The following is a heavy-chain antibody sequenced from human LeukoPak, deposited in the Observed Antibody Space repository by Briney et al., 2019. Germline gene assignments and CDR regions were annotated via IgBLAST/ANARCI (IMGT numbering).Heavy chain of an antibody. V-gene: IGHV3-7*01. CDR1: GFTFSSYW. CDR2: IKQDGSEK. CDR3: ARDRPITMVRGVIIKDYYYYYMDV. Sequence: GGSLRLSCAASGFTFSSYWMSWVRQAPGKGLEWVANIKQDGSEKYYVDSVKGRFTISRDNAKNSLYLQMNSLRAEDTAVYCCARDRPITMVRGVIIKDYYYYYMDVWGKGTTVTISS. D-gene: IGHD3-10*01. J-gene: IGHJ6*03.